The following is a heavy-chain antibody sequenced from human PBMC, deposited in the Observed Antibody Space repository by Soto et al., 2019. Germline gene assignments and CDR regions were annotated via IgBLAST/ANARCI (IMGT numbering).Heavy chain of an antibody. Sequence: QVQLVQSGAEVKKPGASMKVSCKASGYTFTSYAMHWVRQAPGQRLEWMGWINAGNGNTQYSQKFQGRVTITRDTSASTAYMELSSLRSEDTAVYYCARGLGLYYFDYWGQGTLVTVSS. V-gene: IGHV1-3*01. J-gene: IGHJ4*02. D-gene: IGHD1-26*01. CDR3: ARGLGLYYFDY. CDR1: GYTFTSYA. CDR2: INAGNGNT.